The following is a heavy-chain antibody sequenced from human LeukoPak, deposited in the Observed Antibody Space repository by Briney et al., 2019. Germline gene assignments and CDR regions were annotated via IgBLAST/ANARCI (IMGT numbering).Heavy chain of an antibody. CDR3: ARVAGSGSYPNDYYFDY. V-gene: IGHV3-33*01. J-gene: IGHJ4*02. CDR2: IWYDGSNK. CDR1: GFTFSSYG. D-gene: IGHD3-10*01. Sequence: GGSLRLSCAASGFTFSSYGMHWVRQAPGKGLEWVAVIWYDGSNKYYADSVKGRFTISRGNSKNTLYLQMNSLRAEDTAVYYCARVAGSGSYPNDYYFDYWGQGTLVTVSS.